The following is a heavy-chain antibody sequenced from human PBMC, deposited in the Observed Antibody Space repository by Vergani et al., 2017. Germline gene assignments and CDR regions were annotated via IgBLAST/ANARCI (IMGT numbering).Heavy chain of an antibody. CDR1: GYSISSGYY. V-gene: IGHV4-38-2*02. J-gene: IGHJ6*03. CDR3: ARDTVTTSYYYYYMDV. Sequence: QVQLQESGPGLVKPSETLSLTCTVSGYSISSGYYWGWIRQPPGKGLEWIGSIYHSGSTYYNPSLKSRVTMSVDTSKNQFSLKLSSVTAADTAVYYCARDTVTTSYYYYYMDVWGKGTTVTVSS. D-gene: IGHD4-17*01. CDR2: IYHSGST.